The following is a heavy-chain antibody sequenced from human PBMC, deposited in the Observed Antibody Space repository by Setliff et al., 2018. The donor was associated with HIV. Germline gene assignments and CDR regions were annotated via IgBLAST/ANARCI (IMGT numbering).Heavy chain of an antibody. CDR2: IHHSGSA. CDR3: ATSSVEMATSPDDPLQIPRFAFDI. V-gene: IGHV4-59*01. D-gene: IGHD5-12*01. CDR1: GGSINNYY. J-gene: IGHJ3*02. Sequence: SETLSLTCTVSGGSINNYYWSWIRQPPGKGLEWIGYIHHSGSAHYNPPLKSRVTISIDTSKNQFSLRLSSVTAADTAVYYCATSSVEMATSPDDPLQIPRFAFDIWGQGTMVTVSS.